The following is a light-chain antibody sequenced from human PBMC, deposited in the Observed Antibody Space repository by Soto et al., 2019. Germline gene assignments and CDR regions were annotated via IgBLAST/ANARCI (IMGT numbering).Light chain of an antibody. CDR2: AAS. CDR3: QQSYSTPIT. CDR1: QSISIY. Sequence: DIQMTQSPSSLPASLGDRVSVTCLASQSISIYLNWYQQKPGKAPKLLIYAASSLQSGVPSRFSGSGSGTDFTLTISSLQPEDFATYYCQQSYSTPITFGQGTRLEIK. J-gene: IGKJ5*01. V-gene: IGKV1-39*01.